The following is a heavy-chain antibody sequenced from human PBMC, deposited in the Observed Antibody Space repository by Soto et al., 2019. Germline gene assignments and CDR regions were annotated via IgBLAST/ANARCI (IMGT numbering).Heavy chain of an antibody. V-gene: IGHV1-18*04. Sequence: DSVKVACKASGDNFTSYGISWVRQAPGQGLEWMGWISAYNGNTNYAQKLQGRFTMTTDTSTSTAYMELRSLRSDDTAVYYCARGVITGTLYYYGMDVWGQGTTVTVSS. CDR2: ISAYNGNT. CDR3: ARGVITGTLYYYGMDV. D-gene: IGHD1-7*01. CDR1: GDNFTSYG. J-gene: IGHJ6*02.